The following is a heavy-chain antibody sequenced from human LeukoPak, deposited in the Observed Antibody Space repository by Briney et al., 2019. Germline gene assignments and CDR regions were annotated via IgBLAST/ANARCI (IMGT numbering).Heavy chain of an antibody. Sequence: PGGSLRLSCAASGFTFSSYGMHWVRQAPGKGLEWVAVISYDGSNKYYADSVKGRFTISRDNSKNTLYLQMNSLRAEDTAVYYCAKVEGSSGLDYWGQGTLVTVSS. D-gene: IGHD6-19*01. CDR2: ISYDGSNK. J-gene: IGHJ4*02. CDR3: AKVEGSSGLDY. V-gene: IGHV3-30*18. CDR1: GFTFSSYG.